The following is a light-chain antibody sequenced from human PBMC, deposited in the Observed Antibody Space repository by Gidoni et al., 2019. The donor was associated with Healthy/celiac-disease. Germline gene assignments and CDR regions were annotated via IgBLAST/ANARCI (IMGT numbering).Light chain of an antibody. Sequence: QSLLTPPPSASGTPGQSVPFSCSGRSSTIGSNTVNWYQQLPGTAPKLLIYRNTQRPSGVPDRFSGSKSGTSASLAISGLQSEDEADYYCAAWDDSLNGRVFGGGTKLTVL. V-gene: IGLV1-44*01. J-gene: IGLJ3*02. CDR2: RNT. CDR3: AAWDDSLNGRV. CDR1: SSTIGSNT.